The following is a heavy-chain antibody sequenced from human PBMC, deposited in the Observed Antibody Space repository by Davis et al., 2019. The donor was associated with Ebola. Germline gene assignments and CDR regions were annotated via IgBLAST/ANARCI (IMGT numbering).Heavy chain of an antibody. J-gene: IGHJ4*02. CDR1: GGSFSGYY. V-gene: IGHV4-34*01. CDR2: INHSGST. Sequence: MPGGSLRLSCAAYGGSFSGYYWSWIRQPPGKGLEWIGEINHSGSTNYNPSLKSRATISVDTSNNQFSLKLTSVTAADTALYYCARQGGPETTLDSWGRGRLVTVSS. D-gene: IGHD1-14*01. CDR3: ARQGGPETTLDS.